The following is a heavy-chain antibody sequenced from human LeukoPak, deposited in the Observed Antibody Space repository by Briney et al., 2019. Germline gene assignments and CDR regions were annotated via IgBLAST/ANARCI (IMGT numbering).Heavy chain of an antibody. V-gene: IGHV3-13*01. D-gene: IGHD6-13*01. Sequence: GGSLRLSCEASGITFSTSDMHWVRQAPGKGLEWVSVIGTAGDTYYADSVKGRFTISRENAKNSLYLQMNGLRAGDTAVYYCARGSVRVGMDVWGQGTTVTVSS. J-gene: IGHJ6*02. CDR1: GITFSTSD. CDR2: IGTAGDT. CDR3: ARGSVRVGMDV.